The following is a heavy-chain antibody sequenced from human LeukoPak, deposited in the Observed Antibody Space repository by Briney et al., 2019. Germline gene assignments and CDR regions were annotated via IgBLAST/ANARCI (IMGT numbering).Heavy chain of an antibody. J-gene: IGHJ4*02. Sequence: SVKVSCKASGGSFSNYAISWVRQAPGQGLEWMGRIFPSLDIAKYAQQFQGRVKITADKSTSTASMELSSLRSEDTAVYYCAREDLGVIAVAGTGIDYWGQGTLVTVSS. CDR1: GGSFSNYA. CDR3: AREDLGVIAVAGTGIDY. D-gene: IGHD6-19*01. CDR2: IFPSLDIA. V-gene: IGHV1-69*04.